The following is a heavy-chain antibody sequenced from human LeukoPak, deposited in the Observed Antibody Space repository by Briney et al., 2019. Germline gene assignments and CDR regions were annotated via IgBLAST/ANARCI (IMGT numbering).Heavy chain of an antibody. CDR2: IYYSGST. V-gene: IGHV4-39*01. CDR3: ARHLREWLVLWGHTYYYYYMDV. D-gene: IGHD6-19*01. J-gene: IGHJ6*03. Sequence: NAGGSLRLSCAASGFTFSDYYMTWIRQPPGKGLEWIGSIYYSGSTYYNPSLKSRVTISVDTSKNQFSLKLSSVTAADTAVYYCARHLREWLVLWGHTYYYYYMDVWGKGTTVTISS. CDR1: GFTFSDYY.